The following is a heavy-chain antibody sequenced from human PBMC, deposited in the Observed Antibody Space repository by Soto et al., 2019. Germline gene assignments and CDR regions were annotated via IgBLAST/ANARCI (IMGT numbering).Heavy chain of an antibody. V-gene: IGHV1-69*01. D-gene: IGHD3-10*01. CDR2: IIPIFGTA. CDR1: GGTFSSYA. Sequence: QVQLVQSGAAVKKPGSSVKVSCKASGGTFSSYAISWVRQAPGQGLEWLGGIIPIFGTANYAQKFQGRVTITADESTRTAFMELSSLRSEDTAVYYCARGPFGVGGLSDYWGQGPLVTVSS. J-gene: IGHJ4*02. CDR3: ARGPFGVGGLSDY.